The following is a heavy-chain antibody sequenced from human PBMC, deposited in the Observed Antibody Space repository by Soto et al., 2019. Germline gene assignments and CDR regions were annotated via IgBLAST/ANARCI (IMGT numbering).Heavy chain of an antibody. CDR3: AKGWVEQLVQGFDYHYYAMDV. J-gene: IGHJ6*02. V-gene: IGHV3-23*01. D-gene: IGHD6-13*01. CDR1: GFTFSTYA. CDR2: ISGSGGRT. Sequence: HPGGSLRLSCAASGFTFSTYAMTWVRQAPGKGLLWVSTISGSGGRTYYADSVKGRFTVSRDNSKNTLYLLMNSLRAEDTAVYYCAKGWVEQLVQGFDYHYYAMDVCGQGTTVTVPS.